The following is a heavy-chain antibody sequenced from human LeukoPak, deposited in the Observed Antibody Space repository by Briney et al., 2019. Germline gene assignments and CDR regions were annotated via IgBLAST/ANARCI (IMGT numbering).Heavy chain of an antibody. CDR2: INPSGGST. V-gene: IGHV1-46*01. D-gene: IGHD5-12*01. CDR3: ARRGYSGYDPGGYFDY. J-gene: IGHJ4*02. CDR1: GYTFTSYY. Sequence: ASVKVSCKASGYTFTSYYMHWVRQAPGQGLEWMGIINPSGGSTSYAQKFQGRVTMTRDTSTSTVYMELSSLRSEDTAVYYCARRGYSGYDPGGYFDYWGQGTLVTVSS.